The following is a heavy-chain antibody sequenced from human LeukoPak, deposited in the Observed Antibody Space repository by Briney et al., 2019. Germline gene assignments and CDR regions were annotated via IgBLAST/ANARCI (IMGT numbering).Heavy chain of an antibody. CDR1: GYTFTSYG. J-gene: IGHJ4*02. V-gene: IGHV1-18*01. CDR3: ARDGGYYSPNHFDY. CDR2: ISAYNGNT. Sequence: ASVKVSCKASGYTFTSYGISWVRQAPGQGLEWMGWISAYNGNTNYAQKLQGRVTMTTDTSTSTACMELRSLRSDDTAVYYCARDGGYYSPNHFDYWGQGTLVTVSS. D-gene: IGHD3-22*01.